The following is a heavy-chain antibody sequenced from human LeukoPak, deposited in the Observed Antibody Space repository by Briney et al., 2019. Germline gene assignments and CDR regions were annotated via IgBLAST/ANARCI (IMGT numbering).Heavy chain of an antibody. CDR3: ARDPLTTVTTGWFDP. D-gene: IGHD4-17*01. J-gene: IGHJ5*02. Sequence: ASVKVFCEASGYTFTSYAMHWVRQAPGQRLEWMGWINAGNGNTKYSQKSQGRVTITRDTSASTAYMELSSLRSEDTAVYYCARDPLTTVTTGWFDPWGQGTLVTVSS. CDR1: GYTFTSYA. CDR2: INAGNGNT. V-gene: IGHV1-3*01.